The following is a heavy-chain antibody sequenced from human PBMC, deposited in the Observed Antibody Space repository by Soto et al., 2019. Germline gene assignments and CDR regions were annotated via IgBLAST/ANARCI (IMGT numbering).Heavy chain of an antibody. CDR1: GDSFTSYD. Sequence: QVQLVQSGAEVKKPGASVKVSCKTSGDSFTSYDINWVRQAPGQGLEWLGRMNSNSGNTGYSDNFQGRVSMTRDTSIRTAYLELTNLRSDDTAVYYCARGLISRGLVATDWGQGAPVTVSS. V-gene: IGHV1-8*01. CDR2: MNSNSGNT. J-gene: IGHJ4*02. CDR3: ARGLISRGLVATD. D-gene: IGHD3-10*01.